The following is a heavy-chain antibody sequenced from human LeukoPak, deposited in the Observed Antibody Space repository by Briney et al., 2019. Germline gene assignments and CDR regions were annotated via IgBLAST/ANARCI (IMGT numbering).Heavy chain of an antibody. D-gene: IGHD3-9*01. CDR1: GFTFSSYS. CDR2: ISCSSSYI. J-gene: IGHJ4*02. Sequence: GGSLRLSCAASGFTFSSYSMNWVRQAPGKGLEWVSSISCSSSYIYNADSVKGRFTISRDNAKNSLYLQMNSLRAEDTAVYYCARDILTGSFDYWGQGTLVTVSS. V-gene: IGHV3-21*01. CDR3: ARDILTGSFDY.